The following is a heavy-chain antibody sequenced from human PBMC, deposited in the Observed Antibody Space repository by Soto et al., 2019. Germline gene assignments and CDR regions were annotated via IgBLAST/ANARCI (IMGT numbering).Heavy chain of an antibody. CDR2: IGTDGNT. J-gene: IGHJ4*01. D-gene: IGHD2-2*01. CDR3: VRKYPGTRPFDY. Sequence: PGGSLRLSCTASGFTFSSRAMNWVRQAPGKGLAWVSAIGTDGNTYYANSVKGRFTISRDNSRTTLYLQMNSLRVEDTALYYCVRKYPGTRPFDYWGQGTLVTVSS. CDR1: GFTFSSRA. V-gene: IGHV3-23*01.